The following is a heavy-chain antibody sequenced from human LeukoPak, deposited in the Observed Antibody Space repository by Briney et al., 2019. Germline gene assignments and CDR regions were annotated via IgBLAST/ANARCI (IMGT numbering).Heavy chain of an antibody. CDR2: FDPEDGET. D-gene: IGHD3-3*01. J-gene: IGHJ5*02. CDR3: ARGPFYDIGSGYRTNWFDP. V-gene: IGHV1-24*01. CDR1: GYTLTELS. Sequence: ASVKVSCNVSGYTLTELSMHWVRQAPGKGLEWMGGFDPEDGETIYAQKFQGRVTMTEDTSTDTAYMELSSLRSEDTAVYYCARGPFYDIGSGYRTNWFDPWGQGTLVTVSS.